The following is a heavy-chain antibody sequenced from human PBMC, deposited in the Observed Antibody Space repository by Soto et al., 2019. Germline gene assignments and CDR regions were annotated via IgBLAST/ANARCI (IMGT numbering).Heavy chain of an antibody. V-gene: IGHV4-31*03. CDR3: ARGSPRPLIAARYFDY. J-gene: IGHJ4*02. Sequence: SETLSLTCTVPGGSISSGGYYWSWIRQHPGKGLEWIGYIYYSGSTYYNPSLKSRVTISVDTSKNQFSLKLSSVTAADTAVYYCARGSPRPLIAARYFDYWGQGTLVTVSS. D-gene: IGHD6-6*01. CDR1: GGSISSGGYY. CDR2: IYYSGST.